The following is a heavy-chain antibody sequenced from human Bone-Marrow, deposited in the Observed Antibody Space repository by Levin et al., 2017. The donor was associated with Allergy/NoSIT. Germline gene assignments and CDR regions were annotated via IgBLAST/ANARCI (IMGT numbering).Heavy chain of an antibody. J-gene: IGHJ4*02. CDR1: GYTFTSYG. D-gene: IGHD3-22*01. CDR3: ARAPYYDSSGYYSATGGY. Sequence: GESLKISCKASGYTFTSYGISWVRQAPGQGLEWMGWISAYNGNTNYAQKLQGRVTMTTDTSTSTAYMELRSLRSDDTAVYYCARAPYYDSSGYYSATGGYWGQGTLVTVSS. V-gene: IGHV1-18*01. CDR2: ISAYNGNT.